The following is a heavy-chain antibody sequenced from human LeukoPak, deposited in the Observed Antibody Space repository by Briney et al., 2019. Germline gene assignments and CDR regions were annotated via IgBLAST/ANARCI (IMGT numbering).Heavy chain of an antibody. J-gene: IGHJ4*02. CDR1: GFTFSSHW. CDR2: IKQGGSEK. V-gene: IGHV3-7*01. CDR3: ARGPSYGDRSDFLDY. D-gene: IGHD4/OR15-4a*01. Sequence: GGSLRLSCAASGFTFSSHWMSYVRQAPGKGLEWVADIKQGGSEKYYVDSVKGRFTISRDNGKNSLYLQMNSLRAEDTAVYYCARGPSYGDRSDFLDYWGQGTLVTVSS.